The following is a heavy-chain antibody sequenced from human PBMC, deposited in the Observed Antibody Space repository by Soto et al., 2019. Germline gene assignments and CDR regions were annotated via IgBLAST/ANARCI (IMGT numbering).Heavy chain of an antibody. J-gene: IGHJ4*02. V-gene: IGHV1-2*02. CDR3: ARDLDPSGSYYTDY. CDR2: INPNSGGT. CDR1: GYTFTGYY. D-gene: IGHD3-10*01. Sequence: ASVKVSCKASGYTFTGYYIHWVRQAPGQGLEWMGWINPNSGGTNYAQKFQGRVTMTRDTSISTAYMELRSLTSDDTAVYYCARDLDPSGSYYTDYWGPGTLVTVSS.